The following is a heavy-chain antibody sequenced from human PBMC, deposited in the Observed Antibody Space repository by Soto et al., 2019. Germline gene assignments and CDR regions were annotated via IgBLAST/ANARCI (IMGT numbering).Heavy chain of an antibody. CDR1: GFTFSSYW. CDR3: TSLVATIY. V-gene: IGHV3-7*03. Sequence: GGSLRLSCAASGFTFSSYWMSWVRQAPGKGLEWVANIKQDGSEKYYVDSVKGRFTISRDNAKNSLYLQMNSLKTEDTAVYYCTSLVATIYWGQGTLVTVSS. J-gene: IGHJ4*02. CDR2: IKQDGSEK. D-gene: IGHD5-12*01.